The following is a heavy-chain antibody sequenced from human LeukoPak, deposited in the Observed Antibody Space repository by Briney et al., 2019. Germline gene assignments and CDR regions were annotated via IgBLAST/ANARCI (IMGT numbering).Heavy chain of an antibody. CDR1: VYTYTSYA. Sequence: ASVKVSRKASVYTYTSYAMNWVRQAPGQGLEWMGWVNTNTGNPTYAQGFTGRVVFSLDTSVSTAYLQISSLKAEDTAVYYCARVTPYYYGSGSSDYWGQGTLVTVSS. V-gene: IGHV7-4-1*02. CDR2: VNTNTGNP. J-gene: IGHJ4*02. D-gene: IGHD3-10*01. CDR3: ARVTPYYYGSGSSDY.